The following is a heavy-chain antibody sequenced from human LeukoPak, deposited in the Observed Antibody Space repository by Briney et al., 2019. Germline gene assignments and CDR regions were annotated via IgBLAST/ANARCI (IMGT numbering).Heavy chain of an antibody. V-gene: IGHV4-59*01. CDR2: IYYSGST. CDR1: GGSISSYY. J-gene: IGHJ4*02. CDR3: ARGVFLDY. Sequence: PSETLSLTCTVSGGSISSYYWSWIRQPPGKGLEWIGYIYYSGSTNYNPSLKSRVTISVDTSKNQFSLKLSSVTAADTAVYYCARGVFLDYWGQGTQVTVSS.